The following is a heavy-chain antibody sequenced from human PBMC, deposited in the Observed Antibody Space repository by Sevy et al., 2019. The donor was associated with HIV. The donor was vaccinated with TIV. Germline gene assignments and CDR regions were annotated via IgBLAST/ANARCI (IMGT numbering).Heavy chain of an antibody. CDR2: IYYSGST. J-gene: IGHJ4*02. Sequence: SETLSLTCTVSGDSLSNSGYYWGWIRQPPGKGLEWIGNIYYSGSTHYNPSLKSRVTVSIDTSKNQFSLKLSSVTAADTAVYFCARFPYGDYVDYFDYWGQETLATVSS. V-gene: IGHV4-39*01. CDR1: GDSLSNSGYY. CDR3: ARFPYGDYVDYFDY. D-gene: IGHD4-17*01.